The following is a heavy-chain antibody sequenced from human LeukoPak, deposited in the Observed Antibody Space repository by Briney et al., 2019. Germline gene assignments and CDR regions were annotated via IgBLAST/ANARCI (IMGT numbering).Heavy chain of an antibody. CDR1: GFTFTSSA. D-gene: IGHD3-22*01. V-gene: IGHV1-58*01. CDR3: AASPDYYDSSGYSYYFDY. Sequence: SVKVSCKASGFTFTSSAVQWVRQARGQRLEWIGWIVVGSGNTNYAQKFQERVTITRDMSTSTAYMELSSLRSEDTAVYYCAASPDYYDSSGYSYYFDYWGQGTLVSVSS. J-gene: IGHJ4*02. CDR2: IVVGSGNT.